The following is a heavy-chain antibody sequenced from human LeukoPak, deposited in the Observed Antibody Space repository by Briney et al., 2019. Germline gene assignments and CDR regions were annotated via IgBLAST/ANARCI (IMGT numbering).Heavy chain of an antibody. CDR3: ARYSSSWPFDY. CDR2: ISGSGGST. Sequence: SGGSLRLSCAASGFTLSSYAMSWVRQAPGKGLEWVSAISGSGGSTYYADSVKGRFTISRDNSKNTLYLQMNSLRAEDTAVYYCARYSSSWPFDYWGQGTLVTVSS. V-gene: IGHV3-23*01. D-gene: IGHD6-13*01. J-gene: IGHJ4*02. CDR1: GFTLSSYA.